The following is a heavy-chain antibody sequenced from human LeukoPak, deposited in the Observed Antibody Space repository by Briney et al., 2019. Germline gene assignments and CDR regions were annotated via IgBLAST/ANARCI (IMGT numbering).Heavy chain of an antibody. D-gene: IGHD3-10*01. CDR3: ARGRITMIRGIIISGYFDY. CDR2: IYATKNT. J-gene: IGHJ4*02. Sequence: TSQTLSLTCTVSGGSISSGSAYWNWIRQPAGKGLEWIGHIYATKNTNYSPSLKSRVNMSADTSKNQFSLKLTSVTAADTAVYYCARGRITMIRGIIISGYFDYWGKGALVTVSS. V-gene: IGHV4-61*09. CDR1: GGSISSGSAY.